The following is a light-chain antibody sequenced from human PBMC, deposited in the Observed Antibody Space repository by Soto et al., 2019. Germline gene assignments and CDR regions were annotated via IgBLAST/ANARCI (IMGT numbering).Light chain of an antibody. Sequence: ETVVTQSPGTLSLSPGERATLSCRASQSVDSNYLAWYQQKPGQSLRLLIYGASTRATGIPDRFSGSGSGTDFTLTNSRREPEDFAVYYCQQYGRTPYTFGQGTKLEIK. CDR1: QSVDSNY. J-gene: IGKJ2*01. CDR3: QQYGRTPYT. V-gene: IGKV3-20*01. CDR2: GAS.